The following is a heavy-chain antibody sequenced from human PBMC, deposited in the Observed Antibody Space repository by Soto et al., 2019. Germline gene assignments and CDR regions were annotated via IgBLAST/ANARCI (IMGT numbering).Heavy chain of an antibody. CDR3: ARDLVVVPAAMRPGYYYYGMDV. CDR2: ISSSSSYI. Sequence: GGSLRLSCAASGFTFSSYSMNWVRQAPGKGLEWVSSISSSSSYIYYADSVKGRFTISRANAKNSLYLQMNSRRAEETAVYYCARDLVVVPAAMRPGYYYYGMDVWGQGTTVTVSS. CDR1: GFTFSSYS. J-gene: IGHJ6*02. D-gene: IGHD2-2*01. V-gene: IGHV3-21*01.